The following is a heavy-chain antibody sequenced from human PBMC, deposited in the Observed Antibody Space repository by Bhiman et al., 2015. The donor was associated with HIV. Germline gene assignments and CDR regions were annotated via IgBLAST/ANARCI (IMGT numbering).Heavy chain of an antibody. Sequence: EVQLVESGGGLVQPGGSLRLSCAASGFTFSDYWMNWVRQAPGKGLEWVSYISSSGSTIYYADSVKGRFTISRDNAKNSLYLQMNSLRAEDTAVYYCARDDNWGTPDYWGQGTLVTVSS. CDR2: ISSSGSTI. D-gene: IGHD7-27*01. CDR3: ARDDNWGTPDY. CDR1: GFTFSDYW. J-gene: IGHJ4*02. V-gene: IGHV3-48*04.